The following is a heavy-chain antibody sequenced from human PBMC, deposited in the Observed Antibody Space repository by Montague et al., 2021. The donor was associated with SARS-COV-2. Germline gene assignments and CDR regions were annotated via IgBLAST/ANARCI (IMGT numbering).Heavy chain of an antibody. CDR1: GGSISSSSYY. D-gene: IGHD3-22*01. Sequence: SETLSLTCTVSGGSISSSSYYWGWIRQPPGKGLEWIGSIYYSGSTYYNPSLKSRVTISVDTYKNQFSLKLSSVAAADMAVYDCASPMYYYDISGSDAFDIWGQGTMVTVSS. J-gene: IGHJ3*02. V-gene: IGHV4-39*01. CDR2: IYYSGST. CDR3: ASPMYYYDISGSDAFDI.